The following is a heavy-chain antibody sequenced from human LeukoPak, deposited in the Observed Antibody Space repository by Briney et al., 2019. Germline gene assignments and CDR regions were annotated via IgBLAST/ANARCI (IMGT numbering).Heavy chain of an antibody. CDR2: IYYSAST. CDR3: ARQTRFLEWLPAKWYDP. CDR1: GSSISSSSYY. Sequence: SETLSLTCTVSGSSISSSSYYWGWIRQPPGKGLEWIGSIYYSASTYYNPSLKSRVTIFVDTSKNQFSLKLSSVTAADTAVYYCARQTRFLEWLPAKWYDPWGQGTLVTVSS. J-gene: IGHJ5*02. D-gene: IGHD3-3*01. V-gene: IGHV4-39*01.